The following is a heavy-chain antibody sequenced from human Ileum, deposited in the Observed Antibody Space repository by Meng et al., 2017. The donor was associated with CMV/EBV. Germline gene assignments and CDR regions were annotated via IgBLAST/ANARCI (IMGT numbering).Heavy chain of an antibody. D-gene: IGHD1-1*01. J-gene: IGHJ4*02. CDR1: A. Sequence: AMSWGRQAQGKGLEWISGMNHGGNKIYYADSVRGRFTISRDNSKNTLFLQMSSLIAEDTAVYFCVKDYPAMSSVHYGKVFFDDWGLGTLVTVSS. CDR3: VKDYPAMSSVHYGKVFFDD. CDR2: MNHGGNKI. V-gene: IGHV3-23*01.